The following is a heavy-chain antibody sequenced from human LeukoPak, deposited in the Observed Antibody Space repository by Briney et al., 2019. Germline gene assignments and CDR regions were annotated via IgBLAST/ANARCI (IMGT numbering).Heavy chain of an antibody. CDR1: GGSISSYY. CDR2: IHYSGST. D-gene: IGHD5-12*01. V-gene: IGHV4-59*01. Sequence: SETLSLTCTVSGGSISSYYWSWIRQPPGKGLEWIGYIHYSGSTNYNPSLKSRVTISVDTSKNQFSLKLSSVTAADTAVYYCARGWLPHGFDYWGQGTLVTVSS. J-gene: IGHJ4*02. CDR3: ARGWLPHGFDY.